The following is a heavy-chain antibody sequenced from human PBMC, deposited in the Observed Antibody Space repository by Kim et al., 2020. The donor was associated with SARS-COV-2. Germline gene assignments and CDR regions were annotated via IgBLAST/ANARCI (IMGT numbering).Heavy chain of an antibody. J-gene: IGHJ4*02. V-gene: IGHV1-18*04. D-gene: IGHD2-15*01. CDR1: GYTFTNYD. CDR2: IRVYNGNT. Sequence: ASVKVSCKASGYTFTNYDISWVRQAPGQGLEWMGWIRVYNGNTNYAQNLQGRVTMTTDTSTSTAYMERRSLRSDDTAVYFCARENYGGNRYFDSWGQGTLVTVSS. CDR3: ARENYGGNRYFDS.